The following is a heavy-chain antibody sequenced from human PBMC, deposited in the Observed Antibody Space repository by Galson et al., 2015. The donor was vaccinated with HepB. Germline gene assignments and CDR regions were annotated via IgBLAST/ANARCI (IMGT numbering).Heavy chain of an antibody. CDR3: AKRYNSGRYTFDY. V-gene: IGHV3-64*02. CDR1: GFTFSNYP. CDR2: ISDNGANT. D-gene: IGHD6-19*01. Sequence: SLRLSCAASGFTFSNYPMYWVRQAPGKGLEYVSAISDNGANTYYADSVKGRFTISRDNAKNTLFLQMGSLRADDMAVYYCAKRYNSGRYTFDYWGQGTLVTVSS. J-gene: IGHJ4*02.